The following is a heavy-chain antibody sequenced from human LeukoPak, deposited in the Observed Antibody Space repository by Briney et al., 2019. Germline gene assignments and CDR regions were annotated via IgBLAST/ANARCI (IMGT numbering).Heavy chain of an antibody. D-gene: IGHD3-10*01. CDR2: IWYDGSNK. V-gene: IGHV3-33*08. Sequence: PGGSLRLSCAASGFTFSSYGMHWVRQAPGKGLEWVAVIWYDGSNKYYADSVKGRFTISRDNSKNTLYLQMNSLRAEDTAVYYCARSGVRGVIPLTDYGMDVWGQGTTVTVSS. J-gene: IGHJ6*02. CDR3: ARSGVRGVIPLTDYGMDV. CDR1: GFTFSSYG.